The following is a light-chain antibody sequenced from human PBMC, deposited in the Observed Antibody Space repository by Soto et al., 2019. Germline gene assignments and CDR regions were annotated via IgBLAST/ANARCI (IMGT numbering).Light chain of an antibody. CDR2: DVN. J-gene: IGLJ2*01. CDR3: CSYAGSYTVV. Sequence: QSVLTQPRSVSGSPGQSVTISCTGTSSDVGGYNYVSWYQQIPGRAPKLMIYDVNKRPSGVPDRFSGSKSGNTASLTISGLQAEDEADYHCCSYAGSYTVVFGGGTQLTVL. CDR1: SSDVGGYNY. V-gene: IGLV2-11*01.